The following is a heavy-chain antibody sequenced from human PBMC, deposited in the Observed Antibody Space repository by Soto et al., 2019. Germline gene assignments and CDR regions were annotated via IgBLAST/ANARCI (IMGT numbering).Heavy chain of an antibody. CDR1: GFTFSSYA. J-gene: IGHJ4*02. CDR2: ISGSGGST. Sequence: PGGSLTLSCAASGFTFSSYAMSWVRQAPGKGLEWVSAISGSGGSTYYADSVKGRFTISRDNSKNTLYLQMNSLRAEDTAVYYCARGFYDSSGYLEPLYFDYWGQGTLVTVSS. D-gene: IGHD3-22*01. V-gene: IGHV3-23*01. CDR3: ARGFYDSSGYLEPLYFDY.